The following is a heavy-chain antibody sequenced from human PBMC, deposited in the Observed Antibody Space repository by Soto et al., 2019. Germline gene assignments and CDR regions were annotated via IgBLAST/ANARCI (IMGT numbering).Heavy chain of an antibody. Sequence: QVQLVESGGGVVQPGRSLRLSSAASGFTFSSYAMHWVRQAPGKGLEWVAVISYDGSNKYYADSVKGRFTISRDNSKNTLYLQMNSLRAEDTAVYYCARDHGVATGFDYWGQGTLVTVSS. V-gene: IGHV3-30-3*01. D-gene: IGHD5-12*01. J-gene: IGHJ4*02. CDR1: GFTFSSYA. CDR2: ISYDGSNK. CDR3: ARDHGVATGFDY.